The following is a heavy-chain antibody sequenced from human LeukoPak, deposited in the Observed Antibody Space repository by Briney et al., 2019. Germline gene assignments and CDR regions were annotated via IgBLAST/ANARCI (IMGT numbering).Heavy chain of an antibody. J-gene: IGHJ4*02. CDR1: GGSFSGYY. V-gene: IGHV4-34*01. Sequence: PSETLSLTCAVYGGSFSGYYWSWIRQPPGKGLEWIGEINHSGSTNYNPSLKSRVTISVDTSKNQFSLKLNSVTAADTAVYYCARVRGIAARPYDYWGQGTLVTVSS. CDR3: ARVRGIAARPYDY. D-gene: IGHD6-6*01. CDR2: INHSGST.